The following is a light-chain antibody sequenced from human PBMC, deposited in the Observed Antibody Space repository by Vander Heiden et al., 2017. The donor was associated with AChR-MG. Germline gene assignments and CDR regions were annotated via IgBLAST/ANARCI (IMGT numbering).Light chain of an antibody. CDR2: YKSDSDK. Sequence: QAVLTQPSSLSASPGASASLTCPLRSGINVGTYRIYCYQEKQGRPPQYLLRYKSDSDKQQGSGVPSRFSGSKDASANAGILLISGLQSEDEADYYCMIWHSSAWVFGGGTKLTVL. J-gene: IGLJ3*02. CDR3: MIWHSSAWV. CDR1: SGINVGTYR. V-gene: IGLV5-45*02.